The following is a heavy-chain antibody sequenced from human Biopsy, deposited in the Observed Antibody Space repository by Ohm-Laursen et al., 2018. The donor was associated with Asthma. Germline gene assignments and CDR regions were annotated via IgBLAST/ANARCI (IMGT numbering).Heavy chain of an antibody. V-gene: IGHV1-24*01. CDR3: ASDFPKDYVRYNFQF. CDR1: GYSLTDLS. Sequence: ASVKVSCKISGYSLTDLSMHWVRQVPGQGLEWMGGHDHEEGGTVNARRFQGRVTMTEDTSTDTAYMELSSLSSDDTAVYYCASDFPKDYVRYNFQFWGQGTLVTVSS. D-gene: IGHD4-17*01. J-gene: IGHJ4*02. CDR2: HDHEEGGT.